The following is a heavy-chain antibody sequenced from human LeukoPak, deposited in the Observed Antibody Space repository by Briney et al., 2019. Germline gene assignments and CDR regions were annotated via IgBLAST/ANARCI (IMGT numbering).Heavy chain of an antibody. V-gene: IGHV4-39*07. CDR1: GGSIISSSYY. J-gene: IGHJ5*02. CDR3: ARAVSSGSYKFDP. Sequence: PSETLSLTCTVSGGSIISSSYYWDWIRQPPGKGLEWIGSIYYSGSTYYNPSLKSRVTISVDTSKNQFSLKLSSVSAADTAVYYCARAVSSGSYKFDPWGQGTLVTVSS. CDR2: IYYSGST. D-gene: IGHD3-10*01.